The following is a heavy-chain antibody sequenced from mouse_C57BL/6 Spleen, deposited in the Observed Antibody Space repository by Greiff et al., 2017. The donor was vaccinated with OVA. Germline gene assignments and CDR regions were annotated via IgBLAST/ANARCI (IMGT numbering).Heavy chain of an antibody. D-gene: IGHD4-1*02. Sequence: EVQLQQSGPELVKPGASVKISCKASGYTFTDYYMNWVKQSHGKSLEWIGDINPNNGGTSYNQKFKGKATLTVDKSSSTAYMELRSLTSEDSAVYYCARSNWDGYFDVWGTGTTVTVSS. CDR3: ARSNWDGYFDV. V-gene: IGHV1-26*01. J-gene: IGHJ1*03. CDR2: INPNNGGT. CDR1: GYTFTDYY.